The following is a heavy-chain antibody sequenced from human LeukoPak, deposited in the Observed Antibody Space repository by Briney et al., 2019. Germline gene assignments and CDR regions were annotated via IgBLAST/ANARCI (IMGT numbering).Heavy chain of an antibody. J-gene: IGHJ6*03. D-gene: IGHD6-13*01. CDR1: GGSISSGSNY. V-gene: IGHV4-61*02. CDR2: VYTSGST. CDR3: AREGYSSSWYVYYYYYMDV. Sequence: SETLSLTCTASGGSISSGSNYWSWLRQPAGKELEWIGRVYTSGSTDYNPSLKSRVTISVDTSKNQFSLKLSSVTAADTALYYCAREGYSSSWYVYYYYYMDVWGKGTTVTISS.